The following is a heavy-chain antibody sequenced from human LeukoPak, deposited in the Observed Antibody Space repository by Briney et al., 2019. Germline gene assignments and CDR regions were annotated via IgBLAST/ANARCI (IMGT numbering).Heavy chain of an antibody. Sequence: ASVKVSCKASGYTFTSYYIHWVRQAPGQGLEWMGIINPSDGSTTYAQKFQGRVTMTRDTSTSTVYMELSSLRSEDTAVYYCARDVNPKRWLQLFGEYFQHWGQGTLVTVSS. CDR1: GYTFTSYY. CDR3: ARDVNPKRWLQLFGEYFQH. V-gene: IGHV1-46*01. CDR2: INPSDGST. J-gene: IGHJ1*01. D-gene: IGHD5-24*01.